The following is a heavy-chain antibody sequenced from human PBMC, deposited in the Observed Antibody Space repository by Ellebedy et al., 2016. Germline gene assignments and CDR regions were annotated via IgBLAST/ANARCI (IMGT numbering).Heavy chain of an antibody. J-gene: IGHJ4*02. CDR3: TKEVYYDTSGYYDY. CDR1: GFTFSSYA. CDR2: ISGSGGST. V-gene: IGHV3-23*01. Sequence: GESLKISXAASGFTFSSYAMSWVRQAPGKGLEWVSTISGSGGSTYFTDSVKGRFTISRDNSKNTLYLQMNSLRAEDTAVYYCTKEVYYDTSGYYDYWGQGTLVTVSS. D-gene: IGHD3-22*01.